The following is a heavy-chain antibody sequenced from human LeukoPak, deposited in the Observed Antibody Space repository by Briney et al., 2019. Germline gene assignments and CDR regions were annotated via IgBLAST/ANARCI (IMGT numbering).Heavy chain of an antibody. J-gene: IGHJ4*02. CDR1: GYTFTSYG. D-gene: IGHD6-19*01. V-gene: IGHV1-18*01. CDR2: ISAYNGNT. CDR3: ATIIVVADGFDY. Sequence: ASVKASCKASGYTFTSYGISWVRQAPGQGLEWMGWISAYNGNTNYAQKLQGRVTMTTDTSTSTAYMELRSLRSDDTAVYYCATIIVVADGFDYWGQGTLVTVSS.